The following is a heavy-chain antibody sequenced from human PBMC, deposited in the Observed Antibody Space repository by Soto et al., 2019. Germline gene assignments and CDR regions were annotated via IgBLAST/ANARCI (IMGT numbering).Heavy chain of an antibody. D-gene: IGHD6-13*01. CDR3: TGHIAAAGTVDY. J-gene: IGHJ4*02. CDR2: IKSKTDGGTT. CDR1: GFTFSNAW. V-gene: IGHV3-15*01. Sequence: GGSLRLSCAASGFTFSNAWMSWVRQAPGKGLEWVGRIKSKTDGGTTDYAAPVKGRFTISRDDSKNTLYLQMNSLKTEDTAVYYCTGHIAAAGTVDYWGQGTLVTVSS.